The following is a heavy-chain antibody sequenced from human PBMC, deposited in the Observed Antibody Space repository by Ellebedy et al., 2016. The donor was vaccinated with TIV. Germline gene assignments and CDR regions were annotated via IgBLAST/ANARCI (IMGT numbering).Heavy chain of an antibody. CDR2: ISRSSSYI. Sequence: PGGSLRLSCAASGFNFSSYSMHWVRQAPGKGLEWVSSISRSSSYIYYADSVRGRFIISRDNAKNSLSLQMNSLRAEDTAVYYCARRSYCSGGNCFHYYEMDVWGQGTTVTVSS. CDR3: ARRSYCSGGNCFHYYEMDV. D-gene: IGHD2-15*01. J-gene: IGHJ6*02. V-gene: IGHV3-21*01. CDR1: GFNFSSYS.